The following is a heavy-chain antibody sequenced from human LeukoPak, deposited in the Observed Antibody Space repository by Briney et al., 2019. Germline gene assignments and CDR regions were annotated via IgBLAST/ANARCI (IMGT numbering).Heavy chain of an antibody. CDR1: GFTFSDYY. J-gene: IGHJ4*02. CDR3: ARDIVAAGLFFDY. Sequence: GGSLRLSCAASGFTFSDYYMGWIRQAPRKGLEWVSYIRGSGGDIHYADSVKGRFTISRDNAKSSLYQQMNSLRAEDTAVYYCARDIVAAGLFFDYWGQGTLVTVSS. V-gene: IGHV3-11*04. CDR2: IRGSGGDI. D-gene: IGHD6-13*01.